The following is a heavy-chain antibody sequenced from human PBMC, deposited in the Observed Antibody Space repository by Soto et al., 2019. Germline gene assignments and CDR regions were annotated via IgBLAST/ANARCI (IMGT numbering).Heavy chain of an antibody. CDR3: AGTNTYCSSTSCHRGGDY. Sequence: SLRLSCAGSGFTFSTSWLHWVRQAPGKGLVWVSRIKSDGSDTTYADSVRGRFTISRDNSKNTLYLQMNSLRAEDTAVYYCAGTNTYCSSTSCHRGGDYWGQGTLVTVSS. D-gene: IGHD2-2*01. J-gene: IGHJ4*02. CDR2: IKSDGSDT. CDR1: GFTFSTSW. V-gene: IGHV3-74*01.